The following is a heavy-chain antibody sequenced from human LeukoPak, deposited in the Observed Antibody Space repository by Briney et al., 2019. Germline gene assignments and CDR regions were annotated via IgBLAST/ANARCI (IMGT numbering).Heavy chain of an antibody. Sequence: ASVKVSCKASGYTFTTFGISWVRQAPGQGLEWLGWISAYNGNTNYAQKLQGRVTMTTDTSTSTAYMELRSLISDDTAVYYCARYSSKKERRDIVVVPDYWGQGTLVTVSS. J-gene: IGHJ4*02. CDR3: ARYSSKKERRDIVVVPDY. CDR1: GYTFTTFG. D-gene: IGHD2-2*01. V-gene: IGHV1-18*01. CDR2: ISAYNGNT.